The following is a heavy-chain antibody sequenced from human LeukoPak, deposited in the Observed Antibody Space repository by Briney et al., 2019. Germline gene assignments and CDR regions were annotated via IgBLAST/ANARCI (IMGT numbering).Heavy chain of an antibody. V-gene: IGHV1-2*02. CDR3: AREASYYDSSGYYSHYYMDV. D-gene: IGHD3-22*01. CDR1: GYTFTGYY. J-gene: IGHJ6*03. CDR2: INPNSGGT. Sequence: ASVKVSCKASGYTFTGYYMHWVRQAPGQGLEWMGWINPNSGGTNYAQKFQGRVTMTSDTSISTAYMELSRLRSDDTAVYYCAREASYYDSSGYYSHYYMDVWGKGTTVTVSS.